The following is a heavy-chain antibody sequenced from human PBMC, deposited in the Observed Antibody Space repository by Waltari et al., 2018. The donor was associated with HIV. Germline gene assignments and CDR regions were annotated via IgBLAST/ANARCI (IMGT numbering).Heavy chain of an antibody. J-gene: IGHJ4*02. Sequence: QVQLVQSGAEVKKPGASVKVSCKASGYTFTIYGISWVRQDPGQGLEWMGWIRAYNGNTNYAQKLQGRVTMTTDTSTSTAYMELRSLRSDDTAVYYCARDRSYSYGYGALSFLAEFDYWGQGTLVTVSS. D-gene: IGHD5-18*01. CDR2: IRAYNGNT. V-gene: IGHV1-18*01. CDR1: GYTFTIYG. CDR3: ARDRSYSYGYGALSFLAEFDY.